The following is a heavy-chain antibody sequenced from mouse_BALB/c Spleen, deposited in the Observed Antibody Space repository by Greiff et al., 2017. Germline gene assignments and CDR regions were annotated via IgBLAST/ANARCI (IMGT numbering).Heavy chain of an antibody. CDR2: IYPGDGDT. Sequence: VQLQESGAELARPGASVKLSCKASGYTFTSYWMQWVKQRPGQGLEWIGAIYPGDGDTRYTQKFKGKATLTADKSSSTAYMQLSSLASEDSAVYYCARECSWGNYVYWYFDVWGAGTTVTVSS. CDR3: ARECSWGNYVYWYFDV. D-gene: IGHD2-1*01. J-gene: IGHJ1*01. V-gene: IGHV1-87*01. CDR1: GYTFTSYW.